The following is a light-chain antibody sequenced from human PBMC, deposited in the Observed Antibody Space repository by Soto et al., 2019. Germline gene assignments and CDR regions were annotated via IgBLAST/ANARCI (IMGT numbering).Light chain of an antibody. CDR3: AAWEASLSGQV. J-gene: IGLJ1*01. Sequence: QSVLTQPPSASGTPGQRVTISCSGSSSNIGSNYVYWYQQLPGTAPKLLIYRNNQRPSGVPDRFSRSKSGTSASLAISGLRSEDEDDYYCAAWEASLSGQVFGTGTKLTAL. CDR2: RNN. CDR1: SSNIGSNY. V-gene: IGLV1-47*01.